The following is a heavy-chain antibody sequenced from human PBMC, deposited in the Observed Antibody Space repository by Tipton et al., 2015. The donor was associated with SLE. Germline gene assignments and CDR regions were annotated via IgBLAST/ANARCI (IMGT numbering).Heavy chain of an antibody. Sequence: TLSLTCTVSGGSINSGVFYWGWVRQNPGKSPEWIGYIYYNGGTSYNPSLKGRLSISLDTSKNSFSLKLNSVSAADTAVYYCARWSGNYYFYMDVWGRGTSVSVSS. CDR1: GGSINSGVFY. CDR3: ARWSGNYYFYMDV. V-gene: IGHV4-31*03. CDR2: IYYNGGT. J-gene: IGHJ6*03. D-gene: IGHD1-14*01.